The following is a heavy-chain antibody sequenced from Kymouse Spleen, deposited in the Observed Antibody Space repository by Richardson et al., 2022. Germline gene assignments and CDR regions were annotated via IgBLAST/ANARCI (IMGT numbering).Heavy chain of an antibody. CDR2: IYYSGST. CDR3: ARGRPGTNWFDP. J-gene: IGHJ5*02. V-gene: IGHV4-39*01. Sequence: QLQLQESGPGLVKPSETLSLTCTVSGGSISSSSYYWGWIRQPPGKGLEWIGSIYYSGSTYYNPSLKSRVTISVDTSKNQFSLKLSSVTAADTAVYYCARGRPGTNWFDPWGQGTLVTVSS. CDR1: GGSISSSSYY. D-gene: IGHD1-7*01.